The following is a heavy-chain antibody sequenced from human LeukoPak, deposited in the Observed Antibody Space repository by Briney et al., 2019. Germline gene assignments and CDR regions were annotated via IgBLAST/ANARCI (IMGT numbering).Heavy chain of an antibody. CDR1: GYTFTNYD. Sequence: ASVKVSCKASGYTFTNYDINWVRQASGQGLEWMGWMNPDNGNTGYAQKFQGRVTMTRDTSISTAYMELSSLRSEDMAVYHCARGHFGVVIPFDYWGQGTLVTVSS. D-gene: IGHD3-3*01. J-gene: IGHJ4*02. V-gene: IGHV1-8*01. CDR3: ARGHFGVVIPFDY. CDR2: MNPDNGNT.